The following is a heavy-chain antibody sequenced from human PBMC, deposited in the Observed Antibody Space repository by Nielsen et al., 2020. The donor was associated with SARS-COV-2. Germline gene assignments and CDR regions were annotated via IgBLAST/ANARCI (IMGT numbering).Heavy chain of an antibody. V-gene: IGHV3-9*01. J-gene: IGHJ4*02. D-gene: IGHD3-16*01. Sequence: GGSLRLSCAASGFTVSSNYMSWVRQAPGKGLEWVSGISWNSGSIGYADSVKGRFTISRDNAKNSLYLQMNSLRAEDTALYYCATAEGGDYWGQGTLVTVSS. CDR3: ATAEGGDY. CDR1: GFTVSSNY. CDR2: ISWNSGSI.